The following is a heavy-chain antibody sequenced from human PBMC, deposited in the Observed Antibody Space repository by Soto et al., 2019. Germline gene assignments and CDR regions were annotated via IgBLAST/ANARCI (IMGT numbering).Heavy chain of an antibody. V-gene: IGHV1-46*01. J-gene: IGHJ4*02. CDR2: INPSGGHT. CDR3: ARGGRVVVVTAAFDY. Sequence: QVQLMQSGAEVKKPGASVKVSCKASGNTFTNYYIHWVRQAPGQGLEWMGTINPSGGHTTYAQKFLGRVTMTRDTATSTLYMELTRLRSEDTAVYYCARGGRVVVVTAAFDYWGQGTLVTVSS. CDR1: GNTFTNYY. D-gene: IGHD2-21*02.